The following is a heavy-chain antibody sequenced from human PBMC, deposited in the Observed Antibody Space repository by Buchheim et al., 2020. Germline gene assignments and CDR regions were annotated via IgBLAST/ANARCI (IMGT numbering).Heavy chain of an antibody. CDR3: VKDLGISMVTQPYY. D-gene: IGHD3-10*01. J-gene: IGHJ4*02. Sequence: VQMLESGGGFVQPGGSLRLSCVTSGFSFHNYAMSWVRQAPGKGLEWVSAIVDGGGTSYYADPVKGRFTISRDDSKSTLYLQMDSLTVEDTATYFCVKDLGISMVTQPYYWGQGTL. CDR1: GFSFHNYA. V-gene: IGHV3-23*01. CDR2: IVDGGGTS.